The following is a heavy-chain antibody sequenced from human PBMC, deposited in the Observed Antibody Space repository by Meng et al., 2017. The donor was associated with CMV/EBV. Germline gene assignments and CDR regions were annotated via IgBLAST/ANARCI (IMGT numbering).Heavy chain of an antibody. CDR2: INPNSGAR. CDR3: ATEAIAAAGTGFDY. Sequence: ASVKVSCKASGYTFTGYYIHWVRQAPGQGLEWMGWINPNSGARNYAQKFQGRVTMTMDTSISTAFMELNRLRSDDPDVYFCATEAIAAAGTGFDYWGQGTLVTVSS. J-gene: IGHJ4*02. D-gene: IGHD6-13*01. CDR1: GYTFTGYY. V-gene: IGHV1-2*02.